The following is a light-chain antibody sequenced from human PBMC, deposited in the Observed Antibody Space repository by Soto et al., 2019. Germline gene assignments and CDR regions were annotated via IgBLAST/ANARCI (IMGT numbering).Light chain of an antibody. CDR3: QHYNSYSEA. CDR2: GAS. Sequence: EIVLTQSPGTLSLSPGERATLSCRASQSVSSSYLAWYQQKPGQAPRLLIYGASTRATGIPVRFSGSGSGTEFTLTISSLQSDDFATYYCQHYNSYSEAFSQGTKVDI. V-gene: IGKV3-20*01. J-gene: IGKJ1*01. CDR1: QSVSSSY.